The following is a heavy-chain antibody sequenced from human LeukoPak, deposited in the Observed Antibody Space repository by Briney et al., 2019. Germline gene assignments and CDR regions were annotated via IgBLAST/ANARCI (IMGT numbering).Heavy chain of an antibody. J-gene: IGHJ3*02. V-gene: IGHV4-4*07. CDR3: ARGRYCSADICSGGDAFDI. CDR1: GGSINNY. Sequence: PSETLSLTCTVSGGSINNYWSWIRQPAGKGLGWIGRIYTRGSTNYNPSLKSRVTMSVDTSKNQFSLKLSSVTAADTAVYYCARGRYCSADICSGGDAFDIWGQGTMVSVSS. CDR2: IYTRGST. D-gene: IGHD2-15*01.